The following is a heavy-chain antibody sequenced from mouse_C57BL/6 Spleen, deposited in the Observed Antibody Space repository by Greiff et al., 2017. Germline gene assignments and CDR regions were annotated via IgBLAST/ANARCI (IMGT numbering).Heavy chain of an antibody. V-gene: IGHV1-66*01. CDR1: GYSFTSYY. CDR3: ARGWLLTRGDY. J-gene: IGHJ2*01. Sequence: QVQLQQSGPELVKPGASVKISCKASGYSFTSYYIHWVKQRPGQGLEWIGWISPGSGNTKYNEKFKGKATLTADTSSSTAYMQLSSLTSEDSAVYYCARGWLLTRGDYWGQGTTRTVSS. CDR2: ISPGSGNT. D-gene: IGHD2-3*01.